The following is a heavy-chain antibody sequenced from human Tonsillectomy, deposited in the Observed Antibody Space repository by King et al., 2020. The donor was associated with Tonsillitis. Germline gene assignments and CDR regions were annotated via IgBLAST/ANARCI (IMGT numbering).Heavy chain of an antibody. V-gene: IGHV3-64D*06. Sequence: VQLVESGGDLVQPGGSLRLSCSTSGFSFSSYSMHWVRQAPGKGLEYVSAITANGAVNEYADSVKGSFAISRDNSRSTLYLQMSSLRTEDTAVYYCVPCPVGKTVAVAYWGQGTLVTVSS. D-gene: IGHD6-19*01. CDR1: GFSFSSYS. J-gene: IGHJ4*02. CDR3: VPCPVGKTVAVAY. CDR2: ITANGAVN.